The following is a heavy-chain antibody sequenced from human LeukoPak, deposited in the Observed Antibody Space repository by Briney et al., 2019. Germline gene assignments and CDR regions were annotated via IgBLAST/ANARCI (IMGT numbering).Heavy chain of an antibody. D-gene: IGHD3-22*01. Sequence: SETLSLTCTVSGGSINSFSYYWGWIRQPPGKGLKWIGSVSDSGTTHCNPSLKSRVTISVDTSKNQFSLRLSSVTAADTAVYYCARPYYSDSLDAFDIWGQGTTVTVSS. CDR3: ARPYYSDSLDAFDI. V-gene: IGHV4-39*01. CDR2: VSDSGTT. J-gene: IGHJ3*02. CDR1: GGSINSFSYY.